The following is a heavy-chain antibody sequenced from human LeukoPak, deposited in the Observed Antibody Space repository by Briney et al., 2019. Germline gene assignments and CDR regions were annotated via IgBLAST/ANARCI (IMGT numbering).Heavy chain of an antibody. Sequence: SETLSLTCTVSGVSISSYYWSWIRQPPGKGLEWIGDIYSSGNTNYNPSLKSRVAISEDTSKNQLSLKLSSVTAADTAVYYCAKRGRGWELPYYFDYWGQGTLVTVSS. J-gene: IGHJ4*02. CDR2: IYSSGNT. V-gene: IGHV4-59*08. CDR3: AKRGRGWELPYYFDY. CDR1: GVSISSYY. D-gene: IGHD1-26*01.